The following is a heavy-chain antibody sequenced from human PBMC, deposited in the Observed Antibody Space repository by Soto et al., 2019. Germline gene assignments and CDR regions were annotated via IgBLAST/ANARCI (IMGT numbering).Heavy chain of an antibody. D-gene: IGHD3-16*02. J-gene: IGHJ6*02. CDR2: IYYSGST. V-gene: IGHV4-31*03. CDR1: GGSISSGGYY. CDR3: ARWTANTFGGVIARHYYGMDV. Sequence: QVQLQESGPGLVKPSQTLSLTCTVSGGSISSGGYYWSWIRQHPGKGLEWIGYIYYSGSTYYNPSLKSRVTISVETSKSQFYRKLSSVTAAETAVYYSARWTANTFGGVIARHYYGMDVWGQGTTVTVSS.